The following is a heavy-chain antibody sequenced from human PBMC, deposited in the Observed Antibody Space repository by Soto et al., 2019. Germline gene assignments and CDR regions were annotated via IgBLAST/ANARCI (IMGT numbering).Heavy chain of an antibody. D-gene: IGHD6-6*01. V-gene: IGHV6-1*01. CDR2: TYYRSKWYN. CDR1: GDSVSSNSAA. CDR3: ARGEYSSSSGWFDP. Sequence: SQTLSLTCPISGDSVSSNSAAWNWTRQSPSKGLEWLGRTYYRSKWYNDYAVSVKRRITINPDTSKNQFSLQLNSVTPEDTAVYYCARGEYSSSSGWFDPWGQGTLVTVS. J-gene: IGHJ5*02.